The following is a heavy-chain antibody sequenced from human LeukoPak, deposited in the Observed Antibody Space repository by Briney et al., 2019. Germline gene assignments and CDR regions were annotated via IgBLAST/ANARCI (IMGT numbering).Heavy chain of an antibody. CDR3: ARDSGFISIYP. CDR2: INPNSGDT. V-gene: IGHV1-2*02. J-gene: IGHJ5*02. CDR1: GYTFTGYY. Sequence: GASVKVSCKASGYTFTGYYIHWVRQAPGQGLEWMGWINPNSGDTKYAQKFQGRVTMTRDTSISTAYLDLSRLNFDDTATYYCARDSGFISIYPWGRGTLVTVSS. D-gene: IGHD3-3*02.